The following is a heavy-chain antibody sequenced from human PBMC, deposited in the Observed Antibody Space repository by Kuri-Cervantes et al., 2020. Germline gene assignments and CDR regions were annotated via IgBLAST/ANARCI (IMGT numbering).Heavy chain of an antibody. V-gene: IGHV1-8*01. J-gene: IGHJ6*03. CDR1: GYTFTSYD. CDR3: ASKASYNWNDPRYYYYMDV. D-gene: IGHD1-1*01. Sequence: ASVKVSCKASGYTFTSYDINWVRQATGQGLEWMGWMNPNSGNTGYAQKFQGRVTMTRNTSISTAYMELSSLRSEDTAVYYCASKASYNWNDPRYYYYMDVWGKGTTVTVSS. CDR2: MNPNSGNT.